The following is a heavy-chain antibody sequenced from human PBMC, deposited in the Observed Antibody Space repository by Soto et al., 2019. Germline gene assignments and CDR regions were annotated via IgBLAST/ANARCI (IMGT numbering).Heavy chain of an antibody. CDR3: PPYDY. J-gene: IGHJ4*02. Sequence: PSETLSLTCTVSGGSTTSDYWSWIRQPPVKGLEWLGYIFHSLGAKYNPSLGSRGTMYLQMNSLRDDDMALYFCAAYSVGDYAPPYDYWGQGTLVTVSS. D-gene: IGHD2-2*01. CDR1: GGSTTSDY. V-gene: IGHV4-59*01. CDR2: IFHSLGA.